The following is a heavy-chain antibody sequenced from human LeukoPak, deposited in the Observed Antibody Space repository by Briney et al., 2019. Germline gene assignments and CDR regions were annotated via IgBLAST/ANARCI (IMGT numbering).Heavy chain of an antibody. J-gene: IGHJ4*02. CDR2: IPYDGSNK. CDR3: AKEAATLDY. V-gene: IGHV3-30*18. Sequence: GGSLRLSCAASGFTFSSYWMHWVRQAPGKGLEWVAVIPYDGSNKYYADSVKGRFTISRDNSKNTLYLQMNSLRAEDTAVYYCAKEAATLDYWGQGTLVTVSS. CDR1: GFTFSSYW. D-gene: IGHD2-15*01.